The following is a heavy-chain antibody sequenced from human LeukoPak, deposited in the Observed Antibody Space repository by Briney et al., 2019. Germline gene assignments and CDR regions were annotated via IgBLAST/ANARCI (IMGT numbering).Heavy chain of an antibody. D-gene: IGHD1-26*01. CDR2: IKQEGSEK. CDR3: AKDPVVRGIVGATSYFDY. Sequence: GGSLRLSCAASGFTFSSYWMSWVRLAPGKGLEWVANIKQEGSEKYYVDSVKGRFTISRDNSKNTLYLQMNSLRAEDTAEYYCAKDPVVRGIVGATSYFDYWGQGTLVTVSS. CDR1: GFTFSSYW. V-gene: IGHV3-7*01. J-gene: IGHJ4*02.